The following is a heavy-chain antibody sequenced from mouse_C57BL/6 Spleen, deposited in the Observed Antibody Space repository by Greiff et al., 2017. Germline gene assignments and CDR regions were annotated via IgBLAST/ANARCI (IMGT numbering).Heavy chain of an antibody. CDR1: GYSITSGYY. CDR2: ISYDGSN. D-gene: IGHD4-1*01. J-gene: IGHJ2*01. V-gene: IGHV3-6*01. CDR3: ARETGGVDY. Sequence: ESGPGLVKPSQSLSLTCSVTGYSITSGYYWNWIRQFPGNKLEWVGYISYDGSNNYNPSLKNRISITRDTSKNQFFLKLNSVTTEDTATYYCARETGGVDYWGQGTTLTVSA.